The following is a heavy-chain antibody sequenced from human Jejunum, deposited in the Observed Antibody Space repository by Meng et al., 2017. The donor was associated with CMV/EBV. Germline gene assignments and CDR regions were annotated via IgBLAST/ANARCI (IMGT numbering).Heavy chain of an antibody. CDR2: TRNKANRDST. V-gene: IGHV3-72*01. Sequence: GDYYVDWGRQAPGKGLEWVGRTRNKANRDSTEYAASVQGRFTISRDDSKNSVYLQMNSLNSEDTALYFCARGLLTNHYYGWDVWGQGTTVTVSS. D-gene: IGHD2-21*02. CDR3: ARGLLTNHYYGWDV. J-gene: IGHJ6*02. CDR1: GDYY.